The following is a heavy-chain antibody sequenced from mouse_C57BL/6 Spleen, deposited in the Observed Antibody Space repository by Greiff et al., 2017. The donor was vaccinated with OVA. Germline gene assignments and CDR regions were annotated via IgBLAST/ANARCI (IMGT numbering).Heavy chain of an antibody. Sequence: QVQLQQPGAELVMPGASVKLSCKASGYTFTSYWMHWVKQRPGQGLEWIGEIDPSDSYTNSNQKFKGKSTLTVDKSSSTAYMQLSSLTSEDSAVYYCARGGYYGSSSFDYWGQGTTLTVSS. CDR3: ARGGYYGSSSFDY. J-gene: IGHJ2*01. CDR2: IDPSDSYT. V-gene: IGHV1-69*01. CDR1: GYTFTSYW. D-gene: IGHD1-1*01.